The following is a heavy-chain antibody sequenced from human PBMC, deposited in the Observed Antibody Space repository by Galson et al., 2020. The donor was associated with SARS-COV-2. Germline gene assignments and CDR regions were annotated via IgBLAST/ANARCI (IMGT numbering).Heavy chain of an antibody. CDR2: ISGSGGST. V-gene: IGHV3-23*01. CDR3: AKGLDYYGSPLGG. D-gene: IGHD3-10*01. CDR1: GFPFSSYA. J-gene: IGHJ4*02. Sequence: TGGSLRLSCAASGFPFSSYAMSWVRQAPGKGLEWVSAISGSGGSTYYADSVKGRFTISRDNSKNTLYLQMNSLRAEDTAVYYCAKGLDYYGSPLGGWGQGTLVTVSS.